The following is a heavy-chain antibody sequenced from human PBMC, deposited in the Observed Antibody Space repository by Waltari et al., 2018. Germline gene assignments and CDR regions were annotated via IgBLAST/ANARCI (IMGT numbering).Heavy chain of an antibody. CDR1: GFPFGSYE. Sequence: EVQLVESGGGLVQPGGSLRLSCAASGFPFGSYEMNWVRQAPGKGLEWVSYISSSGSTVYYADSVKGRFTISRDNAKNSLYLQMKSLRAEDTAVYYCARRYCSSTSCTVDYWGQGTLVTVSS. V-gene: IGHV3-48*03. CDR2: ISSSGSTV. D-gene: IGHD2-2*01. CDR3: ARRYCSSTSCTVDY. J-gene: IGHJ4*02.